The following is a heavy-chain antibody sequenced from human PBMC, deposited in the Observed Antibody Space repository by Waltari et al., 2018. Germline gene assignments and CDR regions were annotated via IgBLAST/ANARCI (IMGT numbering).Heavy chain of an antibody. CDR2: INPKNGDT. D-gene: IGHD1-26*01. CDR1: GYTFRDYP. CDR3: ARDPGPIVGAPDF. Sequence: QVQLVQSGTEVKKPGASVRVSCQASGYTFRDYPLHWVRQTPGQGFEWMGWINPKNGDTSYAQNFLGRVTMTRDTSINTAYMDLSGLRSDDAAVFYCARDPGPIVGAPDFWGQGTLVTVSS. V-gene: IGHV1-2*02. J-gene: IGHJ4*02.